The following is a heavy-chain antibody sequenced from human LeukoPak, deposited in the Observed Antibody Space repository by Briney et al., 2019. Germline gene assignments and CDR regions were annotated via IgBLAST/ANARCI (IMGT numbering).Heavy chain of an antibody. CDR2: IYSGGST. D-gene: IGHD2-15*01. J-gene: IGHJ4*02. Sequence: GGSLRLSCAASGFTVSSNYMSWVRQAPGKGLEWVSVIYSGGSTYYADSVKGRFTISRDNSKNTLYLQMNSLRAEDTAVYYCARGVVAATRASDYWGQGTLVTVSS. CDR3: ARGVVAATRASDY. CDR1: GFTVSSNY. V-gene: IGHV3-66*01.